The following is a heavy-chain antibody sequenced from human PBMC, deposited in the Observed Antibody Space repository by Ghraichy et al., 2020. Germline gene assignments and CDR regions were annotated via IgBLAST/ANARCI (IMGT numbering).Heavy chain of an antibody. CDR3: ARHKRRGTAMVKIYNWFDP. D-gene: IGHD5-18*01. CDR2: INHSGST. Sequence: SETLSLTCAVYGGSFSGYYWSWIRQPPGKGLEWIGEINHSGSTNYNPSLKSRVTISVDTSKNQFSLKLSSVTAADTAVYYCARHKRRGTAMVKIYNWFDPWGQGTLVTVSS. V-gene: IGHV4-34*01. CDR1: GGSFSGYY. J-gene: IGHJ5*02.